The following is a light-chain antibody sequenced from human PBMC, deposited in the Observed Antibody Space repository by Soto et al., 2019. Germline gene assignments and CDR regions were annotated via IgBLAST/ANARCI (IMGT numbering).Light chain of an antibody. Sequence: DIQMTHSPFSLSASVGDRVTITCQASQDISDYLNWYQQKPGKAPKLLIYDASNLETGVPSRFSGSGSGTDFTFTISSLQPEDIATYYCQQYDNLPVTFGGGTKVDI. CDR2: DAS. V-gene: IGKV1-33*01. J-gene: IGKJ4*01. CDR3: QQYDNLPVT. CDR1: QDISDY.